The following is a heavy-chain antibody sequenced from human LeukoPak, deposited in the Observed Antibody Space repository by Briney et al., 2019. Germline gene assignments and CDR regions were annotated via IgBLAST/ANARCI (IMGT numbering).Heavy chain of an antibody. D-gene: IGHD6-19*01. V-gene: IGHV3-23*01. J-gene: IGHJ5*02. CDR1: GLTFSDSA. CDR3: VKGACSSGCSGNH. CDR2: ITDSYNT. Sequence: PGGSLRLSCAASGLTFSDSAMYWVPQAPGKGLECVSAITDSYNTYYGDSVKGRFTISRDNSKKTLYLQMNSLRVDDTALYYCVKGACSSGCSGNHWGQGTRVIVSS.